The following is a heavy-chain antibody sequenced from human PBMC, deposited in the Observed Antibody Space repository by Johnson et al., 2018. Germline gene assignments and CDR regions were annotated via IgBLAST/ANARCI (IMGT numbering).Heavy chain of an antibody. CDR2: ISSSSSTI. V-gene: IGHV3-48*02. Sequence: VQLVQSGGGLVQPGGSLRLSCAASGFTFSSYSMNWVRQAPGKGLEWVSYISSSSSTIYYADSVKGRFTISRDNAKNSLYLQMSSLRDEDTAVYYCYRGSGYYTNYGMDVWGQGTTVTVSS. CDR1: GFTFSSYS. D-gene: IGHD3-3*01. CDR3: YRGSGYYTNYGMDV. J-gene: IGHJ6*02.